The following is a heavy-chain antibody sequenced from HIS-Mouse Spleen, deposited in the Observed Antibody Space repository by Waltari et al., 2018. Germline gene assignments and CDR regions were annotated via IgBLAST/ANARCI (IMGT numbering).Heavy chain of an antibody. CDR1: GFTFSSYS. V-gene: IGHV3-21*01. J-gene: IGHJ4*02. Sequence: EVQLVESGGGLVKPGGSLRLSCAASGFTFSSYSMNWVRQAPGKGLEWVSSISSSSSYKSYADSVKGRFTISRDNAKNSLYLQMNSLRAEDTAVYYCARGSRPRAPEGNLDYWGQGTLVTVSS. CDR3: ARGSRPRAPEGNLDY. D-gene: IGHD2-2*01. CDR2: ISSSSSYK.